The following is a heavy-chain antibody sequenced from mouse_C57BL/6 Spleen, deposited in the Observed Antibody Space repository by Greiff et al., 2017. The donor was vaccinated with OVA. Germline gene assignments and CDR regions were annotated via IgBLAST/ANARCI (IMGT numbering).Heavy chain of an antibody. Sequence: QVQLQQSGAELVKPGASVKLSCKASGYTFTEYTIHWVKQRSGQGLEWIGWFYPGSGSIKYNEKFKDKATLTADKSSSPVYMELSSLTSEVSAVYFCSRHEGFITTVVAPFAYWGQGTLVTVSA. V-gene: IGHV1-62-2*01. D-gene: IGHD1-1*01. CDR3: SRHEGFITTVVAPFAY. CDR1: GYTFTEYT. J-gene: IGHJ3*01. CDR2: FYPGSGSI.